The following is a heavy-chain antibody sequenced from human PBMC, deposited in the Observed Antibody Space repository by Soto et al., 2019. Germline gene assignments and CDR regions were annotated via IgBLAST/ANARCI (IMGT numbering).Heavy chain of an antibody. J-gene: IGHJ3*01. CDR2: IYYSGST. Sequence: QLQLQESGPGLMKPSETLSLTCTVSGGSISSTSHYWGWIRQPPGKGLEWIGSIYYSGSTYYNPSLKSRVTIXXDXSXXRISLPLSSVTPADTAVFYCASHSYYSESSGYYWHWGQGTMVTVSA. CDR1: GGSISSTSHY. V-gene: IGHV4-39*02. CDR3: ASHSYYSESSGYYWH. D-gene: IGHD3-22*01.